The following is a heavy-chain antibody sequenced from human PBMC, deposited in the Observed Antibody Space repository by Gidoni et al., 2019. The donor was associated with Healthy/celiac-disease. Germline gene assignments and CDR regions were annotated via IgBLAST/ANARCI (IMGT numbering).Heavy chain of an antibody. D-gene: IGHD1-26*01. Sequence: QLQLQESGPGLVKPSETLSLTCPVPGGSISSSSYYWGWIRQPPGQGLEWIGSIYYSGSTYYNPSLKSRVTISVDTSKNQFSLKLSSVTAAETAVYYCARHMSPQAIWDLLDYWGQGTLVTVSS. CDR1: GGSISSSSYY. CDR2: IYYSGST. CDR3: ARHMSPQAIWDLLDY. J-gene: IGHJ4*02. V-gene: IGHV4-39*01.